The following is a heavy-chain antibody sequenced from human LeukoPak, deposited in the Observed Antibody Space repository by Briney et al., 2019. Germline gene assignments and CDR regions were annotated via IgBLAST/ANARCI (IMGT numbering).Heavy chain of an antibody. CDR1: GGTFSTYA. Sequence: ASVKVSCKASGGTFSTYAVSWVRQAPGQGLEWVGRIVPILGTANYAQNFQGRVTIAADRSTTTAYMELSSLRSEDTAVYYCARVPQGSSWPYYFDYWGQGTLVTVSS. V-gene: IGHV1-69*04. J-gene: IGHJ4*02. D-gene: IGHD6-13*01. CDR2: IVPILGTA. CDR3: ARVPQGSSWPYYFDY.